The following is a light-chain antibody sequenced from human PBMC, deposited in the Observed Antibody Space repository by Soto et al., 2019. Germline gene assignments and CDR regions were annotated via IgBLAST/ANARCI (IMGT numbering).Light chain of an antibody. CDR1: KNDIGVYDF. J-gene: IGLJ1*01. V-gene: IGLV2-8*01. Sequence: QLVLTQPPSASGSPGQSVTISCSGTKNDIGVYDFVSWYQHHPGKAPRLIIYEVVHRPSGAPDRFSGSTSGNTASLTVSGLQAADEADYFCKSYAGSNTYVFGSGTKLTVL. CDR2: EVV. CDR3: KSYAGSNTYV.